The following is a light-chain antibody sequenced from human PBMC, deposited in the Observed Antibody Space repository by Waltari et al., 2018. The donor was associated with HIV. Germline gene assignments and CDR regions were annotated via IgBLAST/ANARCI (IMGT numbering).Light chain of an antibody. CDR3: CSYTTSITFV. CDR2: DVT. J-gene: IGLJ3*02. Sequence: QSALTQPASVSGSPGQSITISCTGSRSDVGYYNYVYWYQQHPGKAPKLIIFDVTNRPSGVSNRFSGSKSGNTASLTISGLQPEDEADYYCCSYTTSITFVFGGGTKLTVL. V-gene: IGLV2-14*03. CDR1: RSDVGYYNY.